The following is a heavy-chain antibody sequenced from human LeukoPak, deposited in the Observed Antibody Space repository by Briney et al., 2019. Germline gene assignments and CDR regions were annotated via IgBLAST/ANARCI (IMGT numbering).Heavy chain of an antibody. CDR1: EFSVGSNY. J-gene: IGHJ4*02. V-gene: IGHV3-66*01. CDR3: ARGGVYSYGNYFDY. Sequence: GGSLRLSCAASEFSVGSNYMTWVRQAPGKGLEWVSLIYSGGSTYYADSVKGRFTISRDNSKNTLYLQMNSLRAEDTAVYYCARGGVYSYGNYFDYWGQGTLVTVSS. CDR2: IYSGGST. D-gene: IGHD5-18*01.